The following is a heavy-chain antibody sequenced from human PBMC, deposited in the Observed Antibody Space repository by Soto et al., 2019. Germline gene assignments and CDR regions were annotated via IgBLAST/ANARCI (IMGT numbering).Heavy chain of an antibody. CDR3: SGCSGGACHKNYGMDV. J-gene: IGHJ6*02. CDR1: GFTFSSCT. V-gene: IGHV3-21*06. CDR2: ISPSSGHI. Sequence: EVHLVESGGGLVKPGGSLRLSCAVSGFTFSSCTMNWVRQAPGKGLEWVSSISPSSGHIYYADSVKGRFTISRDNAKNSLFLQMHSLRGEATAVYYCSGCSGGACHKNYGMDVWGQGTTVTVSS. D-gene: IGHD2-15*01.